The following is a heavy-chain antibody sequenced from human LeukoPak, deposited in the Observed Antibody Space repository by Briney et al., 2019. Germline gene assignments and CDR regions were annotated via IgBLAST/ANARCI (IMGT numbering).Heavy chain of an antibody. CDR1: GGSISSYY. Sequence: SETLSLTCTVSGGSISSYYWSWIRQPPGKGLEWIGSIYYSGSTYYNPSLKSRVTISVDTSKNQFSLKLSSVTAADTAVYYCARVSPLSDYVWGSYRFPFDYWGQGTLVTVSS. D-gene: IGHD3-16*02. CDR2: IYYSGST. CDR3: ARVSPLSDYVWGSYRFPFDY. J-gene: IGHJ4*02. V-gene: IGHV4-59*12.